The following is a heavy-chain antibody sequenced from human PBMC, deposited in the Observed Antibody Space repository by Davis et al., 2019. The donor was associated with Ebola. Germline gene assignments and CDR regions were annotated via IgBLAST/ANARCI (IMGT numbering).Heavy chain of an antibody. CDR3: ARDGLVIAIREGAFDI. CDR1: GFTFSSYS. Sequence: PGGSLRLSCAASGFTFSSYSMNWVRQAPGKGLEWVSYISSSSSTIYYADSVKGRFTISRDNAKNSLYLQMNSLRDEDTAVYYCARDGLVIAIREGAFDIWGQGTMVTVSS. CDR2: ISSSSSTI. J-gene: IGHJ3*02. V-gene: IGHV3-48*02. D-gene: IGHD2-21*01.